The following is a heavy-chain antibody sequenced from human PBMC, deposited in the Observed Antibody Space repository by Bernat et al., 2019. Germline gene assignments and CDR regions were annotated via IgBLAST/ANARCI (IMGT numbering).Heavy chain of an antibody. CDR3: ATTRVVRATMGEAG. V-gene: IGHV3-23*01. CDR1: ESTFSSYA. D-gene: IGHD1-26*01. Sequence: EVQLLESGGGLVQPGGSLRLSCAASESTFSSYAMSWVRQAPGKGLEWVSGISGSGGSTYYADSVKGRFTISRDNSKNTLFLQMNSLRAEDTAVYYCATTRVVRATMGEAGWGQGTMVTVSS. J-gene: IGHJ4*02. CDR2: ISGSGGST.